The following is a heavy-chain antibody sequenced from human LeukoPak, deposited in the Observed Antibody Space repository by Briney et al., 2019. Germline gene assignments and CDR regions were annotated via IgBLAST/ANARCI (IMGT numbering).Heavy chain of an antibody. CDR1: GYTFTGYY. Sequence: GASVKVSCKAFGYTFTGYYMHWVRQAPRQGLEWMGIINPSGGSTSYAQKFQGRVTMTRDTSTSTVYMELSSLRSEDTAVYYCARGLRRGIAAAGIWGQGTLVTVSS. CDR3: ARGLRRGIAAAGI. D-gene: IGHD6-13*01. J-gene: IGHJ4*02. V-gene: IGHV1-46*01. CDR2: INPSGGST.